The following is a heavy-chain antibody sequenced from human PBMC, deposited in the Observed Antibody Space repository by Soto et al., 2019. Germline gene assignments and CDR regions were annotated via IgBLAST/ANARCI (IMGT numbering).Heavy chain of an antibody. Sequence: PGESLKISCQGSGYRFSSYWIAWVRQMPGKGLEWMGIIYPGDSDTIYSPSFQGQVTFSVDKSTSTAYLQWSSLKASDTAMYYCASHNFFCGGDCNSSGMDVWGQGTTVTVSS. V-gene: IGHV5-51*01. CDR1: GYRFSSYW. J-gene: IGHJ6*02. CDR3: ASHNFFCGGDCNSSGMDV. CDR2: IYPGDSDT. D-gene: IGHD2-21*02.